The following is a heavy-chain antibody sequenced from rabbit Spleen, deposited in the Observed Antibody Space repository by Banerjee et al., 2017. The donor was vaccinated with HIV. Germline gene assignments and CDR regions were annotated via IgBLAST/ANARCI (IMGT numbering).Heavy chain of an antibody. CDR1: GVSFSVSSY. CDR3: AREDGFTSTTSSGDGIRL. Sequence: QSLEESGGDLVKPGASLTLTCTASGVSFSVSSYMCWVRQAPGKGLEWIACIDAGSSDFTYFASWAKGRFTISKTSSTTVTLQMTSLTAADTATYFCAREDGFTSTTSSGDGIRLWGPGTLVTVS. V-gene: IGHV1S40*01. J-gene: IGHJ6*01. D-gene: IGHD1-1*01. CDR2: IDAGSSDFT.